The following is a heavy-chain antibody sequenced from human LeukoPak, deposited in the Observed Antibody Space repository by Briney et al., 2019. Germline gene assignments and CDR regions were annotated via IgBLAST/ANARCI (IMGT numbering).Heavy chain of an antibody. Sequence: SVKVSCKASGGTFSSYAISWVRQAPGQGLEWVGGIIPIFGTANYAQKFQGRVTNTADESTSTAYMELSSLTSDDTAVYYCARREVVVVPAATPDYYGMDVSGKGTTVTVSS. CDR2: IIPIFGTA. CDR1: GGTFSSYA. CDR3: ARREVVVVPAATPDYYGMDV. V-gene: IGHV1-69*01. J-gene: IGHJ6*04. D-gene: IGHD2-2*01.